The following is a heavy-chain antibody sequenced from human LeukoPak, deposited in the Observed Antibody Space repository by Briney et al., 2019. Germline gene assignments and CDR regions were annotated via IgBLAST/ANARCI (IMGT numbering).Heavy chain of an antibody. CDR2: INSDGRTT. J-gene: IGHJ4*02. D-gene: IGHD4-23*01. Sequence: PGGSLRLSCAASGFTFSSYWMHWVRQAPGKGLVWVSRINSDGRTTSYADSVKGRFTISRDNAKNTLYLQMNSLRAEDTAVYYCARDDYGGRGEFDYWGQGTLVTVSS. V-gene: IGHV3-74*01. CDR3: ARDDYGGRGEFDY. CDR1: GFTFSSYW.